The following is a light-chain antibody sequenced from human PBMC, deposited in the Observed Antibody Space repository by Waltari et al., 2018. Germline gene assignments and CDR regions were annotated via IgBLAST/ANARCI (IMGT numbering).Light chain of an antibody. CDR1: QSISNH. CDR2: AVS. Sequence: DIHMTHPPSSLPASVGDRVTITCRASQSISNHLNWYQQKPGKAPKLLIYAVSSLQSGVASRFSGSGSGTDFTLTIASLQPEDLATYYCQQTYSSLSFGGGTKVEIK. V-gene: IGKV1-39*01. CDR3: QQTYSSLS. J-gene: IGKJ4*01.